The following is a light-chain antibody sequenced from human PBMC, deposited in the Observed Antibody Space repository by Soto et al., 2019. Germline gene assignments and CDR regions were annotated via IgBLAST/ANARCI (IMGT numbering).Light chain of an antibody. CDR3: QQYYSTRSIT. CDR2: WAS. CDR1: QSVLYSSNNKNY. V-gene: IGKV4-1*01. J-gene: IGKJ5*01. Sequence: DIVMTQSPDSLAVSLGERATINCKSSQSVLYSSNNKNYLAWYQQKPGQPPKLLIYWASTRESGVPDRFSGSGSGTDFTLTISSLQAEDVAVYYCQQYYSTRSITVGQGTRLEIK.